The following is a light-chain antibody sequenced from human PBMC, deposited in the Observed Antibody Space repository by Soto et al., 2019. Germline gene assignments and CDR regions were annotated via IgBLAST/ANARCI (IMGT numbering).Light chain of an antibody. CDR1: QSVSSN. CDR2: GAS. V-gene: IGKV3-15*01. J-gene: IGKJ3*01. Sequence: EIVMTQSPATLSVSPGERATLSCRASQSVSSNLAWYQQKPGLAPRLLIYGASTRATGIPARFSGSGSGTEFTLTISSLQSEDFVVYYCQQYSNWPLTFGPGTKVDI. CDR3: QQYSNWPLT.